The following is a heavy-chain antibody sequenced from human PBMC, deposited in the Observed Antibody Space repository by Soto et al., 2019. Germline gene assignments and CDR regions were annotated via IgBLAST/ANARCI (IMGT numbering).Heavy chain of an antibody. CDR1: GFTFSDHH. Sequence: EVQLVESGGGLVQPGGSLRLSCAASGFTFSDHHMDWVRQAPGKWLEWVGRIRNKRRSDTTEYAASVKGRFTSSRDDSQNLLYLQMNSRKPEDSGVYWCANSLGACGHWGQGTLVAVSS. D-gene: IGHD2-21*01. J-gene: IGHJ4*02. CDR3: ANSLGACGH. V-gene: IGHV3-72*01. CDR2: IRNKRRSDTT.